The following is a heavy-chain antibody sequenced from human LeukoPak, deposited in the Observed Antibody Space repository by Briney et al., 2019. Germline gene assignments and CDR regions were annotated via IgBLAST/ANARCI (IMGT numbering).Heavy chain of an antibody. CDR2: IYYSGST. J-gene: IGHJ4*02. D-gene: IGHD3-16*02. CDR1: GGSISSSSYY. CDR3: ARVSYDYVWGSYRYTERNFDY. V-gene: IGHV4-39*07. Sequence: SETLSLTCTVSGGSISSSSYYWGWIRQPPGKGLEWIGSIYYSGSTYYNPSLKSRVTISVDTSKNQFSLKLSSVTAADTAVYYCARVSYDYVWGSYRYTERNFDYWGQGTLVTVSS.